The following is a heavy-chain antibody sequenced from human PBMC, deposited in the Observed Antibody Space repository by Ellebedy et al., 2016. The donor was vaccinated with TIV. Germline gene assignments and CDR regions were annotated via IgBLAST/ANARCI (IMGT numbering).Heavy chain of an antibody. CDR1: GGSISNIDYY. CDR2: MYSSGST. V-gene: IGHV4-61*08. Sequence: SETLSLTXTVSGGSISNIDYYWSWIRQPPGKGLEWIGFMYSSGSTNYNPSLRSRVTISVVTSKNQLSLKLSSVTAADTAVYYCARSLKPYWGSYYGIHVWGQGTTVAVSS. J-gene: IGHJ6*02. D-gene: IGHD3-16*01. CDR3: ARSLKPYWGSYYGIHV.